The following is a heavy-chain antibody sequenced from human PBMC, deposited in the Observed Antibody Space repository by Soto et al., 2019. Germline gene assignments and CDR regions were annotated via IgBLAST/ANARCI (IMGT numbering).Heavy chain of an antibody. V-gene: IGHV4-34*01. CDR3: ARRKTYYYGSGSTRFDY. CDR1: GGSFSGYY. Sequence: QVQLQQWGAGLLKPSETLSLTCAVYGGSFSGYYWSWIRQPPGKGLEWIGEINHSGSTNYNPSLKSRVTISVDTSKNHFSLKLSSVTAADTAVYYCARRKTYYYGSGSTRFDYWGQGTLVTVSS. J-gene: IGHJ4*02. D-gene: IGHD3-10*01. CDR2: INHSGST.